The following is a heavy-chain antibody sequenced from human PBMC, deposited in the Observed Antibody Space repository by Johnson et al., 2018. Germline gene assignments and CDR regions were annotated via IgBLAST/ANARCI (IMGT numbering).Heavy chain of an antibody. CDR2: ISGSGGST. D-gene: IGHD3-22*01. CDR1: GFTFSSYA. Sequence: EVQLVESGGGLVQPGGSXRLSCAASGFTFSSYAMSWVRQAPGKGLEWVSAISGSGGSTYYADSVKGRFTISRDNSKNTLYLQMNSLRAEDTAVYYCAKDVGDTMIVVVIEYFQHWGQGTLVTVSS. J-gene: IGHJ1*01. V-gene: IGHV3-23*04. CDR3: AKDVGDTMIVVVIEYFQH.